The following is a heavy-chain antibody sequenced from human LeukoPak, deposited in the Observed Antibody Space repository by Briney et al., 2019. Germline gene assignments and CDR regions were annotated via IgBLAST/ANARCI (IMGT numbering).Heavy chain of an antibody. V-gene: IGHV3-30*03. CDR1: GFTFSSYG. Sequence: GGSLRLSCAVSGFTFSSYGIHWVRQAPGKGLEWLAVISYDGSNKYYADSVKGRFTISRDNSKNTLYLQMNSLRAEDTAVYYCATAIPRYSSSFLDYWGQGTLVTVSS. CDR3: ATAIPRYSSSFLDY. J-gene: IGHJ4*02. CDR2: ISYDGSNK. D-gene: IGHD6-13*01.